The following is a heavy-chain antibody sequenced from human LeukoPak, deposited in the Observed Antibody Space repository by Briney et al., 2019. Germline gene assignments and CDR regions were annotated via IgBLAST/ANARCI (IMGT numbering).Heavy chain of an antibody. CDR3: ARGSYDSSDFEYFHH. J-gene: IGHJ1*01. CDR1: GYTFTGNY. V-gene: IGHV1-2*02. CDR2: INPNSGGT. Sequence: ASVKVSCKATGYTFTGNYMHWVRQAPGQGLEWMGWINPNSGGTNYAQKFQGRVTMTRDTSIGTAYMELNRLRSDDTAVYYCARGSYDSSDFEYFHHWGQGTLVTVSS. D-gene: IGHD3-22*01.